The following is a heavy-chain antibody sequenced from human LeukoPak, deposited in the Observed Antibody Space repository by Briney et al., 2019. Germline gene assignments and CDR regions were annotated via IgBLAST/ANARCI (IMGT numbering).Heavy chain of an antibody. CDR1: GGSISSSSYY. CDR2: IYYSGST. D-gene: IGHD6-13*01. CDR3: ARHYPKGGYSSSWFPFDY. Sequence: SETLSLTCTVSGGSISSSSYYWGWIRQPPGKGLEWIGSIYYSGSTYYNPSLKSRVTISVDTSKNQFSLKLSSVTAADTAVYYCARHYPKGGYSSSWFPFDYWGQGTLVTVSS. J-gene: IGHJ4*02. V-gene: IGHV4-39*01.